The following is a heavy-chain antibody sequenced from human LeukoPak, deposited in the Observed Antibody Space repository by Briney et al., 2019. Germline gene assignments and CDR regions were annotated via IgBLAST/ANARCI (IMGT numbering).Heavy chain of an antibody. Sequence: SETLSLTCTVSGGSISSYYWSWIRQPAGKGLEWIGRIYTSGSTDYNPSLKSRVTMSVDTSKNQFSLKLSSVTAADTAVYYCALRARTGELQDYWGQGTLVTVSS. D-gene: IGHD7-27*01. CDR3: ALRARTGELQDY. CDR2: IYTSGST. CDR1: GGSISSYY. V-gene: IGHV4-4*07. J-gene: IGHJ4*02.